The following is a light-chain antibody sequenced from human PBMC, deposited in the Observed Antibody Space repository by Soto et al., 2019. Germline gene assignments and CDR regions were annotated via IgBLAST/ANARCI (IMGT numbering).Light chain of an antibody. CDR3: QQYGSWT. CDR1: QSISSH. J-gene: IGKJ1*01. CDR2: TIS. Sequence: DIQVTQSPSSLSASVGDKVTIICRASQSISSHLNWYQQKPGKAPKLLIYTISTLQSGVPSRISGSGSGTDFTLTISRLEPEDFAVYYCQQYGSWTFGQGTKVDIK. V-gene: IGKV1-39*01.